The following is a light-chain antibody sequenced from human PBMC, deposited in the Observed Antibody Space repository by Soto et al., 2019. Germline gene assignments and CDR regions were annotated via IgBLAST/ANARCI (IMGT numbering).Light chain of an antibody. J-gene: IGLJ7*01. CDR1: SSDVGYYDY. V-gene: IGLV2-8*02. CDR3: SSYAGSNNFV. Sequence: QSALTQPPSASRFPGQSVTISCTGTSSDVGYYDYVSWYQQHPGKAPKLVIYEVTKRPSGVPDRVSASKSGNTASLTVSGLRAEDEPDYYCSSYAGSNNFVFGSGTQLTVL. CDR2: EVT.